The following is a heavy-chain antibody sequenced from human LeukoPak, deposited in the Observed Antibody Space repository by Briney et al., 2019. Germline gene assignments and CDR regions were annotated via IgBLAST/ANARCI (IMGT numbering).Heavy chain of an antibody. V-gene: IGHV3-7*01. J-gene: IGHJ5*02. D-gene: IGHD6-19*01. Sequence: GGSLRLSCAASGFTFSDYWMSWVRQAPGNGLEWVANIKPDGSEDFYVDSVKGRFTISRDNAQDSVSLQLNSLRVEDTAVYYWASHASGWFAWGQGTLVTVSS. CDR2: IKPDGSED. CDR3: ASHASGWFA. CDR1: GFTFSDYW.